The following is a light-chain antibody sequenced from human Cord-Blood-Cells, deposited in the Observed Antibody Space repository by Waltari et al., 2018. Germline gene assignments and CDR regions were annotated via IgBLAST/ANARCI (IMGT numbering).Light chain of an antibody. CDR3: QQYNSYSGT. CDR1: QSISSW. J-gene: IGKJ2*01. CDR2: DAS. Sequence: DIQMTQPPSPLSASVGDRVTITCRASQSISSWLAWYQQKPGKAPKLLIYDASSLESGVPSRFSGSGAGTEFTLTISSLQPDDFATYYCQQYNSYSGTFGQGTKLEIK. V-gene: IGKV1-5*01.